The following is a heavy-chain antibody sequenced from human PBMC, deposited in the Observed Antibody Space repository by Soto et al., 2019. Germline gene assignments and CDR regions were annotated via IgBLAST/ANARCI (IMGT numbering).Heavy chain of an antibody. D-gene: IGHD6-6*01. Sequence: GGSLRLSCAASGFTFSSYAMSWVRQAPGKGLEWVSAISGSGGSTYYADSVKGRFTISIDNSKNTLYLQMNSLRAEDTAVYYCAKDRVAARKNYYFDYWGQGTLVTVSS. CDR3: AKDRVAARKNYYFDY. J-gene: IGHJ4*02. CDR2: ISGSGGST. CDR1: GFTFSSYA. V-gene: IGHV3-23*01.